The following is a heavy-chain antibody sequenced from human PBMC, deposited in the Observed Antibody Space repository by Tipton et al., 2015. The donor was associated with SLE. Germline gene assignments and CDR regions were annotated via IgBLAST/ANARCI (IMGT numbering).Heavy chain of an antibody. CDR3: ATQSSTQYNWFDP. CDR1: GYSISSGYY. D-gene: IGHD2-2*01. CDR2: INHSGST. J-gene: IGHJ5*02. V-gene: IGHV4-38-2*02. Sequence: TLSLTCTVSGYSISSGYYWSWIRQPPGKGLEWIGEINHSGSTNYNPSLKSRVTISVDTSKNQFSLKLSSVTAADTAVYYCATQSSTQYNWFDPWGQGTLVTVSS.